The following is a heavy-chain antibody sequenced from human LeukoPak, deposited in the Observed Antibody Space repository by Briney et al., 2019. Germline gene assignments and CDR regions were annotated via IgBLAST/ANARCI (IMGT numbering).Heavy chain of an antibody. CDR1: GVTFSAYS. CDR3: ARDQAYSFDY. D-gene: IGHD4-11*01. CDR2: IGSSSSPI. Sequence: PGGSLRLSRAASGVTFSAYSMNWVRQAPEKGQEWVSYIGSSSSPIYYADSVKGRFTISRDNAKNSLYLQMDSLRAEDTAVYYCARDQAYSFDYWGQGTLFTVSS. V-gene: IGHV3-48*01. J-gene: IGHJ4*02.